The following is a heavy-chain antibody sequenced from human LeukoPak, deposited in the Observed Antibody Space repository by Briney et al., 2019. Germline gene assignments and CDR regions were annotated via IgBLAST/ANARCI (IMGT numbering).Heavy chain of an antibody. D-gene: IGHD3-3*01. CDR3: ARRITIFGVVIFPFFDY. V-gene: IGHV4-59*08. J-gene: IGHJ4*02. Sequence: SETLSLTCTVSSDSISSYYWSWIRQPPGKGLEWIGYTYYGGSTDYSPSLKSRVTISVDTSKNQFSLKLSSVTAADTAVYYCARRITIFGVVIFPFFDYWGQGTLVTVSS. CDR2: TYYGGST. CDR1: SDSISSYY.